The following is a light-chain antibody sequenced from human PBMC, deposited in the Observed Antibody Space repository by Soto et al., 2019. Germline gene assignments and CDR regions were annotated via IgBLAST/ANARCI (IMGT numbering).Light chain of an antibody. CDR1: RYINR. CDR2: EAF. J-gene: IGKJ2*01. V-gene: IGKV1-5*03. Sequence: DIQMTQSPSTLSASVGDRITITCRASRYINRLAWYQQKPGRAPKLLIYEAFNLDNGVPSRFSGGASGIEFSLTISSLQPDDFATYYCQQYHAYPSTFGQRTKLQIK. CDR3: QQYHAYPST.